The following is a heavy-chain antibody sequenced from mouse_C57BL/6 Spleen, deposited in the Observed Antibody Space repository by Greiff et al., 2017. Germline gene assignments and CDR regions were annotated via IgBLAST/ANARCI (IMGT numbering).Heavy chain of an antibody. V-gene: IGHV10-3*01. CDR1: GFTFNHYA. D-gene: IGHD1-2*01. Sequence: DVMLVESGGGLVQPKGSLKLSCAASGFTFNHYAMHWVRQAPGKGLEWVARLRSKSSNYATSYADSVKVRFTISRDDSQSMLYLQMNNLKTADTAMYYCVREGERLPRYFDVWGTGTTVTVSS. CDR2: LRSKSSNYAT. J-gene: IGHJ1*03. CDR3: VREGERLPRYFDV.